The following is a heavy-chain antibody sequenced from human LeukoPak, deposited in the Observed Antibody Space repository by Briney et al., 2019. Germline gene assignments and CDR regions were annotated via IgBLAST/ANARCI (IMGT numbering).Heavy chain of an antibody. J-gene: IGHJ4*02. D-gene: IGHD6-25*01. CDR2: INHSGST. V-gene: IGHV4-34*01. Sequence: TSETLSLTCTVSGGSISSYYWSWIRHPPGKGLEWIGEINHSGSTNYNSSLKSRVTISADTSKNQFSLRVTSVTAADTAVYYCARGRGTGAIDFWGQGTRVTVSS. CDR3: ARGRGTGAIDF. CDR1: GGSISSYY.